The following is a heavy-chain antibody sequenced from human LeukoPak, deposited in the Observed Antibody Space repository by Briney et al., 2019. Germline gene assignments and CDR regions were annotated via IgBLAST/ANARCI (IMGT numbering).Heavy chain of an antibody. J-gene: IGHJ4*02. CDR3: ARVAGNCGGDCYRLLY. CDR1: GYTFTSYD. CDR2: MNPNSGNT. Sequence: ASVKVSCKASGYTFTSYDIHWVRQATGQGLEWLGWMNPNSGNTGYAQKFQGRVTMTRNTSISTAYMELSNLRSEDTAVYYCARVAGNCGGDCYRLLYWGQGTLVTVSS. V-gene: IGHV1-8*01. D-gene: IGHD2-21*01.